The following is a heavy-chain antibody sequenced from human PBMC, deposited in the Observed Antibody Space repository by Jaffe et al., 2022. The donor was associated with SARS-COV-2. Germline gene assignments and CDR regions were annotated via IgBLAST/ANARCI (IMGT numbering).Heavy chain of an antibody. D-gene: IGHD5-12*01. J-gene: IGHJ6*03. CDR1: GITFSSYA. CDR2: ISGSGGST. CDR3: AKGSGYEMSYYDYMDV. V-gene: IGHV3-23*04. Sequence: EVQLVESGGGLVQPGGSLRLSCAASGITFSSYAMSWVRQAPGKGLEWVSGISGSGGSTYYADSVKGRFTISRDNSKNTLYLQMNSLRAEDTAVYYCAKGSGYEMSYYDYMDVWGKGTTVTVSS.